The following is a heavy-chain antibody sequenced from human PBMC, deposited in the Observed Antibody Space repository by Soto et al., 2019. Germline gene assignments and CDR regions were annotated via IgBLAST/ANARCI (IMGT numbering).Heavy chain of an antibody. V-gene: IGHV3-74*01. D-gene: IGHD3-3*01. Sequence: EVPLVESGGGLVQPGGSLRLSCAVSGFTFSSHWMHWVRQAPGKGLVWVSRINSDGSSTNYADSVMGRFTISRDNAKNTLYLQMNSLGADDTAVYYCARDSSPYYDFWSGFYTYFDYWGQGALVTVSS. CDR1: GFTFSSHW. CDR3: ARDSSPYYDFWSGFYTYFDY. CDR2: INSDGSST. J-gene: IGHJ4*02.